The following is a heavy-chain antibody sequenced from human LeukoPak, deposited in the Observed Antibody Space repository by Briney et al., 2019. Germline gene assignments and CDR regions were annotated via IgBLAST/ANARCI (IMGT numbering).Heavy chain of an antibody. Sequence: ASVKVSCKASGYTFTGYYMHWVRQAPGQGLEWMGWINPNSGGTNHAQKFQGRVTMTRGTSISTAYMELSRLRSDDTAVYYCAREPHSPNIVVVPAAEFDPWGQGTLVTVSS. J-gene: IGHJ5*02. CDR1: GYTFTGYY. CDR2: INPNSGGT. CDR3: AREPHSPNIVVVPAAEFDP. D-gene: IGHD2-2*01. V-gene: IGHV1-2*02.